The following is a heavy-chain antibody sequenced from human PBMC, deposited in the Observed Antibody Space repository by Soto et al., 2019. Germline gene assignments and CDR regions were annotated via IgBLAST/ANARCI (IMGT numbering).Heavy chain of an antibody. CDR1: GFTFSSYG. CDR3: AKDFYPKTSYANWFDP. J-gene: IGHJ5*02. D-gene: IGHD2-2*01. CDR2: ISYDGSNK. Sequence: GGSLRLSCAASGFTFSSYGMHWVRQAPGKGLEWVAVISYDGSNKYYADSVKGRFTISRDNSKNTLYLQMNSLRAEDTAVYYCAKDFYPKTSYANWFDPWGQGTLVTVSS. V-gene: IGHV3-30*18.